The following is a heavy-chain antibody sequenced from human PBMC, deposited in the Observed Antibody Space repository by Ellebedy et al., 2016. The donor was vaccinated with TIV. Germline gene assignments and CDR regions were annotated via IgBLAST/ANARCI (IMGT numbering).Heavy chain of an antibody. J-gene: IGHJ4*02. CDR3: ARSSGSYYPYYFDY. V-gene: IGHV1-2*04. D-gene: IGHD1-26*01. CDR2: INPNSGGT. Sequence: ASVKVSCKASGYTFTSYYMHWVRQAPGQGLEWMGWINPNSGGTNYAQKFQGWVTMTRDTSISSVYMELSRLRSDDTAVYYCARSSGSYYPYYFDYWGQGTLVTVSS. CDR1: GYTFTSYY.